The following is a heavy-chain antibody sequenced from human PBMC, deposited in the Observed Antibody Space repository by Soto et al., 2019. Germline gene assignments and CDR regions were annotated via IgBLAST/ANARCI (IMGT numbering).Heavy chain of an antibody. Sequence: PGGSLRLSSAASGFTFSSYAMHWVRQARGKGLEGVAVISYDGSNKYYADSVKGRFTISRDNSKNTLYLQMNSLRAEDTAVYYCARTRASSSWSRGYYYYYYGMDVWGQGTTGTAP. J-gene: IGHJ6*02. D-gene: IGHD6-13*01. CDR2: ISYDGSNK. V-gene: IGHV3-30-3*01. CDR1: GFTFSSYA. CDR3: ARTRASSSWSRGYYYYYYGMDV.